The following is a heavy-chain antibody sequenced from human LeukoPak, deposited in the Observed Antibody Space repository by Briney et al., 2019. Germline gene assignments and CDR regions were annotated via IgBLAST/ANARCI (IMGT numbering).Heavy chain of an antibody. Sequence: SETLSLTCAVYGGSFSGYSWNWIRQPPVKGLEWIGEINHSGGTNYNPSLKSRVTISVDTSKKQFSLKLSSVTAADTAVYYCAREDGGSYYAVYAFDMWGQGTMVTVSS. V-gene: IGHV4-34*01. CDR3: AREDGGSYYAVYAFDM. CDR1: GGSFSGYS. J-gene: IGHJ3*02. CDR2: INHSGGT. D-gene: IGHD1-26*01.